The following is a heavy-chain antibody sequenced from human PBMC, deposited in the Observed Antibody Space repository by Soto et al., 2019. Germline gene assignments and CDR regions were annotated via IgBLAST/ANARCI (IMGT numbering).Heavy chain of an antibody. V-gene: IGHV1-69*05. CDR3: AKADGMFGVFMSALDY. CDR1: GGTFSSYA. J-gene: IGHJ4*02. CDR2: IIPIFVTA. Sequence: SVKVSFQASGGTFSSYAISWVRQAPGQGLEWRGGIIPIFVTAGSVKGRFTISRDNSKNTLYPQMSSLRAEDTAVYYCAKADGMFGVFMSALDYWGQGTLVTVSS. D-gene: IGHD3-3*01.